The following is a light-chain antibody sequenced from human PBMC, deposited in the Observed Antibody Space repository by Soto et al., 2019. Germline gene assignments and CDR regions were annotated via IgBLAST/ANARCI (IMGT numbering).Light chain of an antibody. J-gene: IGLJ2*01. Sequence: QSALTQPASVSGSPGQSITISCTGTSSDVGAYNYVSWYQQHPGKAPKLMIYEVGQRPSGVPDRFTGSKSGNTASLTISGLQSEDEADYYCCSFAGGYTLDIVFGGGTTLTVL. V-gene: IGLV2-11*01. CDR1: SSDVGAYNY. CDR3: CSFAGGYTLDIV. CDR2: EVG.